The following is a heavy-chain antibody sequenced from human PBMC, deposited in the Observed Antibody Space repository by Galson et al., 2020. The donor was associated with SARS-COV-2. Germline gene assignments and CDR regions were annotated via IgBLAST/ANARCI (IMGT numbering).Heavy chain of an antibody. CDR1: GFTFSSYA. J-gene: IGHJ4*02. CDR3: ARAKGGSYYGEFDY. Sequence: LSLTCAASGFTFSSYAMHWVRQAPGKGLEWVAVISYDGSNKYYADSVKGRFTISRDNSKNTLYLQMNSLRAEDTAVYYCARAKGGSYYGEFDYWGQGTLVTVSS. D-gene: IGHD1-26*01. V-gene: IGHV3-30*01. CDR2: ISYDGSNK.